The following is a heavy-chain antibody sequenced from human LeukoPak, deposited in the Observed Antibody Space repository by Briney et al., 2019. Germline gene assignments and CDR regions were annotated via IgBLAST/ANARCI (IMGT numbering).Heavy chain of an antibody. V-gene: IGHV6-1*01. CDR2: KYYRSKWYT. J-gene: IGHJ4*02. CDR3: ARDGYYDSSGYYVFYFDY. D-gene: IGHD3-22*01. CDR1: GDSVSSNSAA. Sequence: SQTLSLTCAISGDSVSSNSAAWNWIRQSPSRGLEWQGRKYYRSKWYTDYAVSVKSRITINPDTSKNQFSLQLNSVTPEDTAVYYCARDGYYDSSGYYVFYFDYWGQGTLVTVSS.